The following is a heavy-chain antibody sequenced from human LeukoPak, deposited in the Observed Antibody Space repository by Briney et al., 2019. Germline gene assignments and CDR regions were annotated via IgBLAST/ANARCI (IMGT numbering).Heavy chain of an antibody. J-gene: IGHJ4*02. D-gene: IGHD3-22*01. V-gene: IGHV1-46*01. Sequence: ASVKISCKASGYTFTSYYMPCVRQAPGQGLEWRGIINPSGGSTSYAQKFQGRVTMTRDTSTSTVYMELSSLRSEDTAVYYCARGHHYDKPPSGYWGQGTLVTVSS. CDR3: ARGHHYDKPPSGY. CDR1: GYTFTSYY. CDR2: INPSGGST.